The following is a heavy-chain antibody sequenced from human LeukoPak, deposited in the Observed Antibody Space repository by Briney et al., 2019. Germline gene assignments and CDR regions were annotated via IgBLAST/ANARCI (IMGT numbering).Heavy chain of an antibody. Sequence: GGSLRLSCAASGFTVSTYYMSWVRQAPGKGLEWVSVIYSGGSTYYSDSVKGRFTISGDNSKTTLYLQMNSLRAEDTAVYYCARVRGGWYFDYWGQGTLVTVSS. CDR2: IYSGGST. J-gene: IGHJ4*02. CDR3: ARVRGGWYFDY. V-gene: IGHV3-53*01. D-gene: IGHD6-19*01. CDR1: GFTVSTYY.